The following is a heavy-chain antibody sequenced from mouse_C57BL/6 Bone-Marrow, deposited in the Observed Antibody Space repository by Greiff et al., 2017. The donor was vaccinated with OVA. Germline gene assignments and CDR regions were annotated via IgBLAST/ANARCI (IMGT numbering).Heavy chain of an antibody. CDR1: GYTFTDYY. D-gene: IGHD1-1*01. CDR2: IFPGSGST. CDR3: ARPDYYGKGAMDY. J-gene: IGHJ4*01. Sequence: QVQLKESGPELVKPGASVKISCKASGYTFTDYYINWVKQRPGQGLEWIGWIFPGSGSTYYNEKFKGKATLTVDKSSSTAYMLLSSLTSEDSAVYFCARPDYYGKGAMDYWGQGTSVTVSS. V-gene: IGHV1-75*01.